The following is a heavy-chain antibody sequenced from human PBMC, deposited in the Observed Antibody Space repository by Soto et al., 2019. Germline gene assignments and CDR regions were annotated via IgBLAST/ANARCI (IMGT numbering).Heavy chain of an antibody. V-gene: IGHV1-46*01. D-gene: IGHD6-19*01. CDR1: GYTFTSYY. Sequence: QVQLVQSGAEVKKPGASVKVSCKASGYTFTSYYMHWVRQAPGQGLEWMGIINPSGGSTSYAQKFQGRVTMTRDTSTTTVYMELSSLRSKDTAVYYWARASRAGGGFDYWGQGTLVTVSS. CDR2: INPSGGST. CDR3: ARASRAGGGFDY. J-gene: IGHJ4*02.